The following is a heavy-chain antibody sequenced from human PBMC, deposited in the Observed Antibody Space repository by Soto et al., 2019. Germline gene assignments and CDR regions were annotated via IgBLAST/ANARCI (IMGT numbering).Heavy chain of an antibody. Sequence: SETLSLTCNASGGSISKFYWAWIRKTAGNGLEWMGRVYATGTTDYNPSLRGRVAMSVDISKKTFSLRLRSVTGADSGVYYCVRDGSKSLRDWFDPWGQGILVTVSS. CDR1: GGSISKFY. J-gene: IGHJ5*02. CDR2: VYATGTT. V-gene: IGHV4-4*07. CDR3: VRDGSKSLRDWFDP.